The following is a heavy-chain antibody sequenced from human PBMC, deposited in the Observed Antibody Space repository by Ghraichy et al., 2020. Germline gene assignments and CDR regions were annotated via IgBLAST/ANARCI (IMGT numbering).Heavy chain of an antibody. D-gene: IGHD6-6*01. CDR1: GFTFSSYA. CDR3: ARLPSIAARRAREYYFDY. J-gene: IGHJ4*02. V-gene: IGHV3-23*01. CDR2: ISGSGGST. Sequence: GESLKISCAASGFTFSSYAMSWVRQAPGKGLEWVSAISGSGGSTYYADSVKGRFTISRDNSKNTLYLQMNSLRAEDTAVYYCARLPSIAARRAREYYFDYWGQGTLVTVSS.